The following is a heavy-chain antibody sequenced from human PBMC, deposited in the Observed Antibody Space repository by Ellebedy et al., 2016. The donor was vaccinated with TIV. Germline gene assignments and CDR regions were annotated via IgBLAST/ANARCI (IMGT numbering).Heavy chain of an antibody. V-gene: IGHV3-33*01. J-gene: IGHJ2*01. CDR3: PRDPSSGWPRWFFDP. CDR2: IRFGESAE. CDR1: GFIFSNYG. D-gene: IGHD6-19*01. Sequence: GESLKISCAASGFIFSNYGMPWVRQAPGKGLEWVATIRFGESAEYYAASVKGRFTISRDNSKSTLNLQMSSLGVDDTAIYYCPRDPSSGWPRWFFDPWGRGTLVTVSS.